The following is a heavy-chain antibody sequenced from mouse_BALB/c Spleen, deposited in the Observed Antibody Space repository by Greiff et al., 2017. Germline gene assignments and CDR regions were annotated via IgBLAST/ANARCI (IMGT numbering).Heavy chain of an antibody. CDR3: TRCQLGAMDY. D-gene: IGHD3-1*01. V-gene: IGHV1S81*02. J-gene: IGHJ4*01. CDR2: INPSNGGT. CDR1: GYTFTSYY. Sequence: QVQLQQSGAELVKPGASVKLSCKASGYTFTSYYMYWVKQRPGQGLEWIGEINPSNGGTNFNEKFKSKATLTVDKSSSTAYMQLSSLTSEDSAVYYGTRCQLGAMDYWGQGTSVTVSS.